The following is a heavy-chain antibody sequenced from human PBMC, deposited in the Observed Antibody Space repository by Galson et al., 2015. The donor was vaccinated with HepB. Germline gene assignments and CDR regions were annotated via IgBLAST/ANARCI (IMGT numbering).Heavy chain of an antibody. CDR1: GFTFSSYS. CDR2: ISSSSSYI. D-gene: IGHD5-18*01. J-gene: IGHJ4*02. Sequence: SPRLSCAASGFTFSSYSMNWVRQAPGKGLEWVSSISSSSSYIYYADSVKGRFTISRDNAKNSLYLQMNSLRAEDTAVYYCASNGYSYEGLYWGQGTLVTVSS. CDR3: ASNGYSYEGLY. V-gene: IGHV3-21*01.